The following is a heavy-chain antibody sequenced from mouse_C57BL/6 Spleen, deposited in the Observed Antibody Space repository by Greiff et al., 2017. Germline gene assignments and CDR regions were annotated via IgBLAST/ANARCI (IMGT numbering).Heavy chain of an antibody. D-gene: IGHD2-4*01. Sequence: VQLQQSGTVLARPGASVKMSCKTSGYTFTSYWMHWVKQRPGQGLEWIGAIYPGNSDTSYNQKFTGKAKLTAVTSASPAYMELSSLTTADSAVYYCTNDDDWFAYWGQGTLVTVSA. J-gene: IGHJ3*01. CDR1: GYTFTSYW. CDR3: TNDDDWFAY. CDR2: IYPGNSDT. V-gene: IGHV1-5*01.